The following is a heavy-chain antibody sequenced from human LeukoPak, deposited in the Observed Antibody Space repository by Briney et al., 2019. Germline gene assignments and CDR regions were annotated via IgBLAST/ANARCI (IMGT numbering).Heavy chain of an antibody. J-gene: IGHJ5*02. Sequence: PSETLSLTCTVSGGSISSYYWSWIRQPPGKGLEWIGYIYYSGSTNYNPSLKSRVTLSVDTPKNQFSWKLSSVTAADTAAYYCARALPRIAAAGTDWFDPWGQGTLVTVSS. CDR1: GGSISSYY. CDR3: ARALPRIAAAGTDWFDP. CDR2: IYYSGST. V-gene: IGHV4-59*01. D-gene: IGHD6-13*01.